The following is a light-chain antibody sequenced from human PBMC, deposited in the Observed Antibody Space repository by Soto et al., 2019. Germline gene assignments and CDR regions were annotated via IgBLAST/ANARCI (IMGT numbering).Light chain of an antibody. CDR2: DVT. CDR3: SSYTTSSTVI. V-gene: IGLV2-11*01. Sequence: QSALTQPRSVSGSPGQSVTISCTGTSSDVGGYNYVSWYQQHPGRAPKFMIYDVTKRPSGVPDRFSGSKSGNTASLTISGLRVEDEADYYCSSYTTSSTVIFGGGTKLTVL. CDR1: SSDVGGYNY. J-gene: IGLJ2*01.